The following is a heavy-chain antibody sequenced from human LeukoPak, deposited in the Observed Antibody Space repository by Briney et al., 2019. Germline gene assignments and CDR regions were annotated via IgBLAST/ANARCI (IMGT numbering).Heavy chain of an antibody. CDR3: ARGHYYVDY. D-gene: IGHD3-10*02. V-gene: IGHV4-39*01. CDR2: MCYSGVT. J-gene: IGHJ4*02. Sequence: SETLSLTCTVSGSSISSSSCYWVWMRQPPGKGLEWIGSMCYSGVTYYNPSLKSLVTISVDTSKNQFSLRLSSVTAADTAVYYCARGHYYVDYWGQGTLVTVSS. CDR1: GSSISSSSCY.